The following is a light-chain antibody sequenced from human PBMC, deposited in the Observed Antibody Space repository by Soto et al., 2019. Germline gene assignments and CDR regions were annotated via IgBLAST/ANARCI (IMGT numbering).Light chain of an antibody. Sequence: QSALTQPASVSGSPGQSITISCTGTSSDVGGYNYVSWYQQHPGKAPKLMIYDVSNRPSGVSNRFSGSKSGNTASLTISGLQAEDEADYYCSPYTSSIVFGTGTKVTVL. J-gene: IGLJ1*01. CDR2: DVS. CDR1: SSDVGGYNY. V-gene: IGLV2-14*01. CDR3: SPYTSSIV.